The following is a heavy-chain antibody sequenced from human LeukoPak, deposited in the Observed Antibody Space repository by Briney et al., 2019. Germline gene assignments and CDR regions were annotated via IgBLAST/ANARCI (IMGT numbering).Heavy chain of an antibody. CDR3: VNYDTTTGQSDY. D-gene: IGHD1-26*01. CDR2: ISYDGSNK. J-gene: IGHJ4*02. CDR1: GFIFSSYA. Sequence: GGSLRLSCAASGFIFSSYAMHWVRQAPGKGLEWVAVISYDGSNKYYADSVKGRFTISRDNSRNTLYLQMNNLRAEDTAIYYCVNYDTTTGQSDYWGQGTLVTVSS. V-gene: IGHV3-30*04.